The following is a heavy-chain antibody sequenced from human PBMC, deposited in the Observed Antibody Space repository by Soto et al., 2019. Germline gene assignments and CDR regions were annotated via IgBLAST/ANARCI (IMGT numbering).Heavy chain of an antibody. D-gene: IGHD3-16*01. CDR1: GGSISGYY. J-gene: IGHJ5*02. CDR3: SRDHSDPLRFGGGFDP. CDR2: IYGSGSV. V-gene: IGHV4-4*07. Sequence: QVQLQESGPRLVQPSETLSLICSVSGGSISGYYWSWIRQPAGKGLEWIGRIYGSGSVDYHPSLKRRVPMPVTTAKNHFSRKVSSGAGADTAGYYWSRDHSDPLRFGGGFDPWGQGILVTVSA.